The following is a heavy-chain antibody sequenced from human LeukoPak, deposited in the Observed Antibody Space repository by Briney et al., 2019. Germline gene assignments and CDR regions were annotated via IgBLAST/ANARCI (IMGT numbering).Heavy chain of an antibody. J-gene: IGHJ6*02. CDR1: GGSISSGGYY. CDR2: IYYSGST. CDR3: ARGVIKSPGITMVRGGRGDYYGMDV. D-gene: IGHD3-10*01. V-gene: IGHV4-31*03. Sequence: SQTLSLTCTVSGGSISSGGYYWSWIRQHPGKGLEWIGYIYYSGSTYYNPSLKSRVTISVDTSKNQFSLKLSSVTAADTAVYYCARGVIKSPGITMVRGGRGDYYGMDVWGQGTTVTVSS.